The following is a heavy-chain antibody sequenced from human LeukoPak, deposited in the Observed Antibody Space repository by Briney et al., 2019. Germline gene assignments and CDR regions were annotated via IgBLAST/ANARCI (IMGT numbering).Heavy chain of an antibody. CDR3: ARQGGPYYASIGYYPHFDY. J-gene: IGHJ4*02. V-gene: IGHV4-59*08. CDR1: GGSLSTYY. D-gene: IGHD3-22*01. Sequence: SETLSLTCTVSGGSLSTYYWSWIRQPPGKGLEWIGYIYYSGSTNYNPSLKSRVTISVDTSKNQFSLKLSSVTAADTAMYYCARQGGPYYASIGYYPHFDYWGQGTLVTVSS. CDR2: IYYSGST.